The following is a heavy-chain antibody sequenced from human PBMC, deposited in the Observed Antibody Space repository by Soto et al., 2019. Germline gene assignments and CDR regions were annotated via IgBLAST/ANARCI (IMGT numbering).Heavy chain of an antibody. CDR1: GFTFSSYA. CDR3: AKFDTMVRGVPGHNNFDY. V-gene: IGHV3-23*01. CDR2: ISGSGGST. J-gene: IGHJ4*02. Sequence: PGGSLRLSCAASGFTFSSYAMSWVRQAPGKGLEWVSAISGSGGSTYYADSVKGRFTISRDNSKNTLYLQMNSLRAEDTAVYYCAKFDTMVRGVPGHNNFDYWGQGTLVTVSS. D-gene: IGHD3-10*01.